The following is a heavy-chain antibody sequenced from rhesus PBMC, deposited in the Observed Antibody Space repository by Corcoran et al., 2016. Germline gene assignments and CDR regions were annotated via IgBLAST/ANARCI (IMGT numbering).Heavy chain of an antibody. V-gene: IGHV4-73*01. D-gene: IGHD3-16*01. CDR2: IYGISGNT. CDR1: VGSISGYYY. J-gene: IGHJ4*01. CDR3: ARNPPGDYSGSYSFDY. Sequence: QVQLQQWGEGLVKHSETLSLTCAAYVGSISGYYYWSWIRQPPGKWLEWIGYIYGISGNTYYNPSLNSRVTISKDTSKNQFSLKLSSVTAADTAVYYCARNPPGDYSGSYSFDYWGQGVLVTVSS.